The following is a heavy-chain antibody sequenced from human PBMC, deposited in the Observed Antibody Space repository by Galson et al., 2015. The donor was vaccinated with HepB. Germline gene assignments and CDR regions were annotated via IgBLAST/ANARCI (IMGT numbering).Heavy chain of an antibody. J-gene: IGHJ6*03. Sequence: CAISGDSVSSNSAAWTWIRQSPSRGLEWLGRTYYRSKWYNDYAVSVKSRITINPDTSKNQFSLQLNSVTPEDTAVYYCARILASCSSTSCYRASYYYYYMHLWGNWTTVTVS. CDR2: TYYRSKWYN. CDR1: GDSVSSNSAA. CDR3: ARILASCSSTSCYRASYYYYYMHL. V-gene: IGHV6-1*01. D-gene: IGHD2-2*02.